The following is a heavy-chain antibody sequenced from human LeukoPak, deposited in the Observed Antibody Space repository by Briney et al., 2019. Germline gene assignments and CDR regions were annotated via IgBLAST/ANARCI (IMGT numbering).Heavy chain of an antibody. V-gene: IGHV2-5*01. D-gene: IGHD3-9*01. CDR2: IYWNDDK. Sequence: SGPTVVKPTQTLTLTCTFSGFSLSTSGVGVGWIRQPPGKALEWLALIYWNDDKRYSPSLKSRLTITKDTSKNQVVLTMTNMDPVDTATYYCAHTPLRYFDWFRLRPYAFDIWGQGTMVTVSS. CDR1: GFSLSTSGVG. CDR3: AHTPLRYFDWFRLRPYAFDI. J-gene: IGHJ3*02.